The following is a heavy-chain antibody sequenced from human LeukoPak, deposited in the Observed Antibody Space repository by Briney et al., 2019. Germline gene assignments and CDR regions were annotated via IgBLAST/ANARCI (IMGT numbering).Heavy chain of an antibody. Sequence: SETLSLTCAVSGASISSSNWLSWVRQPPGKGLEWIGEIYHSGSSNYNPSLKSRVTISLDTSKNQFSLNLSSVTAADTAVYYCAREGYCSGTSCYNFNYWGQGTLVTVSS. V-gene: IGHV4/OR15-8*01. J-gene: IGHJ4*02. CDR1: GASISSSNW. CDR2: IYHSGSS. D-gene: IGHD2-2*02. CDR3: AREGYCSGTSCYNFNY.